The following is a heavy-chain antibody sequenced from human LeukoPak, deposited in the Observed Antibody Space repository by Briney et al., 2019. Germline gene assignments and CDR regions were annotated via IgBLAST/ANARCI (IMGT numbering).Heavy chain of an antibody. CDR3: ARRPATTLTINWFDP. CDR1: GYSISSGSY. CDR2: IHHSGSI. D-gene: IGHD1-26*01. Sequence: SETLSLTCTVSGYSISSGSYWGWIRQPPGKGLEWIGSIHHSGSIYNNPSLKSRVTISVDTSKNQFSLKLSSVTAADTAVYYCARRPATTLTINWFDPWGQGTLVTVSS. J-gene: IGHJ5*02. V-gene: IGHV4-38-2*02.